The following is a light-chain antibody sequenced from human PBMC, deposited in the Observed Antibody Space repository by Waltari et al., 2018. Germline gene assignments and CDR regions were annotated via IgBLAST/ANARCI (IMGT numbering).Light chain of an antibody. CDR3: SSYTSSSTLDVV. CDR1: SSDVGAYNY. Sequence: QSALTQPASVSGSPGQSITISCPGTSSDVGAYNYVSWYQQHPGKAPKLMIYDVSNRPSGVSNRFSGSKSGNTASLTISGLQAEDEADYYCSSYTSSSTLDVVLGGGTKLTVL. J-gene: IGLJ2*01. CDR2: DVS. V-gene: IGLV2-14*01.